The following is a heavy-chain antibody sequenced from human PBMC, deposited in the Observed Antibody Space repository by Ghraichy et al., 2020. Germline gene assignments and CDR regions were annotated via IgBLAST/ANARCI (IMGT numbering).Heavy chain of an antibody. CDR2: VISTGTT. Sequence: SQTLSITCTISGGAIRNHYWSWIRESPGKGLEWIGYVISTGTTKYNPSLESRVTISIDTSKNQFSLKMKSVTAADTAFYYCARDRYCPGGSCYSSWFFALWGRGIRVTVS. V-gene: IGHV4-59*11. J-gene: IGHJ2*01. D-gene: IGHD2-15*01. CDR3: ARDRYCPGGSCYSSWFFAL. CDR1: GGAIRNHY.